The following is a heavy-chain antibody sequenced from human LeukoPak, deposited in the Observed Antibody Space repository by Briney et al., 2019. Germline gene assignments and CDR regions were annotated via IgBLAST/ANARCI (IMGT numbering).Heavy chain of an antibody. CDR1: GFTFSSYA. Sequence: PGGSLRLSCAASGFTFSSYAMSWVRQAPGKGLEWVSAINGSGGSTYYADSVNGRFTISSDNSKNTLYLQMKSLRAQDTAVYYSAKTYYYASSGYIFDYWGQGTLVTVSS. V-gene: IGHV3-23*01. CDR3: AKTYYYASSGYIFDY. CDR2: INGSGGST. J-gene: IGHJ4*02. D-gene: IGHD3-22*01.